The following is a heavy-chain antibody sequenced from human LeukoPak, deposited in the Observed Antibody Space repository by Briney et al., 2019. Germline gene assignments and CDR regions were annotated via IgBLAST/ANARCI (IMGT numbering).Heavy chain of an antibody. CDR2: INPNSGGT. CDR3: ARDRHSSGWPTEYYMDD. J-gene: IGHJ6*03. D-gene: IGHD6-19*01. V-gene: IGHV1-2*02. CDR1: GYTFTGYY. Sequence: ASVKVSCKASGYTFTGYYMHWVRQAPGQRLEWMGWINPNSGGTNYAQKFQGRVTMTRDTSISTAYMELSRLRSDDTAVYYCARDRHSSGWPTEYYMDDWGKGTTVTVSS.